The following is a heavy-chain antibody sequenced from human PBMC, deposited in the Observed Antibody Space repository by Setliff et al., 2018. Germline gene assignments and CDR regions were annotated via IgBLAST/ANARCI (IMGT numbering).Heavy chain of an antibody. CDR2: MNPNSGNT. CDR3: ARDVPFWSGYYTGYYYYYGMDV. J-gene: IGHJ6*02. CDR1: GYTFTSYD. Sequence: ASVKVSCKASGYTFTSYDINWVRQATGQGLEWMGWMNPNSGNTGYAQRFQGRVTMTRNTSISTAYMELSSLRSEDTAAYYCARDVPFWSGYYTGYYYYYGMDVWGQGTTVTVSS. D-gene: IGHD3-3*01. V-gene: IGHV1-8*02.